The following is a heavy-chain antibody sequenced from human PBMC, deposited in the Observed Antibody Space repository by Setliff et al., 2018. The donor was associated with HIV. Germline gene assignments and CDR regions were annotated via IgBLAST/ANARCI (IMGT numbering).Heavy chain of an antibody. Sequence: LSLPCAVYGGSFSGYYWGWIRQPPGKGLAWIGEINHSGSTNYNPSLKSRVTISVDTSKNQFSLKLTSMTAADTAVYYCARGAYFWSGYSRPGWFDPWGQGTLVTVSS. J-gene: IGHJ5*02. CDR1: GGSFSGYY. V-gene: IGHV4-34*01. CDR2: INHSGST. D-gene: IGHD3-3*01. CDR3: ARGAYFWSGYSRPGWFDP.